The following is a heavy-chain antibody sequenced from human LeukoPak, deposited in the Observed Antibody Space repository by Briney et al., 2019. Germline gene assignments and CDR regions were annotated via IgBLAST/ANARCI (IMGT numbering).Heavy chain of an antibody. V-gene: IGHV1-69*05. Sequence: KVSFKASGGTFSSYAISWVRPAPGQGLEWMGRIISIFGTANYPQKFQGRVTITTDESTNTAYMELSSLSSEDTAVYYCARGNWDSSGWYYGYWGQGTLVTVSS. J-gene: IGHJ4*02. CDR1: GGTFSSYA. CDR2: IISIFGTA. CDR3: ARGNWDSSGWYYGY. D-gene: IGHD6-19*01.